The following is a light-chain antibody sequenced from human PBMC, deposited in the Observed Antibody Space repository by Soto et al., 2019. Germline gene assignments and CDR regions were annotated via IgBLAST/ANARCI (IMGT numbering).Light chain of an antibody. CDR3: AVWDDSLNAYV. J-gene: IGLJ1*01. CDR1: SSNIGRNT. Sequence: QSVVTQPPSASGTPGQRVTISCSGSSSNIGRNTVTWYQQVPGTAPKLLIHSNNQRPSGVSDRFSGSKSDTSASLAISGLHSEDEADYYCAVWDDSLNAYVFGTGTKVTVL. V-gene: IGLV1-44*01. CDR2: SNN.